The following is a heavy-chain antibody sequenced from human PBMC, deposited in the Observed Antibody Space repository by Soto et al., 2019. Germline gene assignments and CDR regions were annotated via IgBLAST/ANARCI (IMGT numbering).Heavy chain of an antibody. V-gene: IGHV3-74*01. CDR2: ISGNGRHK. CDR1: GLSFGTYW. D-gene: IGHD2-21*02. Sequence: PGGSLRLSFAASGLSFGTYWMHWVRQSPWKGLLWVSRISGNGRHKHYADFAKGRFSISRDNAKNTVILQMNSLRVDDSAVYYCATIRDCDGDCSDRGLQYWGQGTLVTVSS. CDR3: ATIRDCDGDCSDRGLQY. J-gene: IGHJ1*01.